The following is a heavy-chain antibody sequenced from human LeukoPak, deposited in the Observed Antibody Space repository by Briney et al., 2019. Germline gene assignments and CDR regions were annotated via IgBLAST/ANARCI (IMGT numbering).Heavy chain of an antibody. J-gene: IGHJ4*02. D-gene: IGHD3-16*01. V-gene: IGHV1-8*01. CDR3: ARFMITFGLDGTPSVGFDY. Sequence: GSSVKVSCKASGYTFTSYDINWVRQATGQGLEWMGWMNPNSGNTGYAQKFQGRVTMTRNTSISTAYMELSSLRSEDTAVYYCARFMITFGLDGTPSVGFDYWGQGTLVTVSS. CDR2: MNPNSGNT. CDR1: GYTFTSYD.